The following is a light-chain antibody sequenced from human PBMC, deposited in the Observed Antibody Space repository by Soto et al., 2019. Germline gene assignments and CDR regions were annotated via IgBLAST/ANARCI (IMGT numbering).Light chain of an antibody. CDR1: QSVSSNY. Sequence: VVSQSAGALSLSPGERATLSCRASQSVSSNYLAWYQQKPGQAPRLLIYGASTRATGVPDRFSGSGSGTDFTLTISRLEPEDFAVYHCQQYGSLSWTFGQGTKVDIK. CDR2: GAS. J-gene: IGKJ1*01. V-gene: IGKV3-20*01. CDR3: QQYGSLSWT.